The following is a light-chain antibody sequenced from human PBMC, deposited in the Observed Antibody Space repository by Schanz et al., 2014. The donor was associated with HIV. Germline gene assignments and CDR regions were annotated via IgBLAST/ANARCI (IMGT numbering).Light chain of an antibody. J-gene: IGKJ1*01. V-gene: IGKV2-28*01. CDR1: QSLLYSNGYNY. Sequence: DIVMTQSPLSLPVTPGEPASISCRSSQSLLYSNGYNYLDWYLQKPGQSPQLLIYLGSNRASGVPARFSGSGSGTDFTLKISRVEAEDVGVYYCMQCRQAPPTFGQGTKVDIK. CDR2: LGS. CDR3: MQCRQAPPT.